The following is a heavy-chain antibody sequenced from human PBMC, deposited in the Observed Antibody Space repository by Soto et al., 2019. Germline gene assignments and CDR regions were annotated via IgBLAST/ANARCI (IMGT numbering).Heavy chain of an antibody. CDR2: IKQDGSEK. V-gene: IGHV3-7*03. CDR1: GFTSSSYW. Sequence: EVQLVESGGGLVQPGGSLRLSCAASGFTSSSYWMSWVRQAPGKGLEWVANIKQDGSEKYYVDSVKGRFTISRDNAKNSLYLQMNSLRAEDTAVYYCAIQASSSWFGSFDYWGQGTLVTVSS. D-gene: IGHD6-13*01. CDR3: AIQASSSWFGSFDY. J-gene: IGHJ4*02.